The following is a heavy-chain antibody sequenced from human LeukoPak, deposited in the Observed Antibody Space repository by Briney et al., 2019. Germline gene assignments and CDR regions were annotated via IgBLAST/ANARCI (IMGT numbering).Heavy chain of an antibody. CDR1: GGSVSDNSYY. CDR3: ARRRYDWYFDL. J-gene: IGHJ2*01. Sequence: SSETLSLTCTVSGGSVSDNSYYWGWIRQPPGKGLECIGSIYYTGNTYYNPSLKSRVTISVDTSKNQFSLKLSSVTAADTAVYYCARRRYDWYFDLWGRGTLVTVSS. D-gene: IGHD5-12*01. V-gene: IGHV4-39*07. CDR2: IYYTGNT.